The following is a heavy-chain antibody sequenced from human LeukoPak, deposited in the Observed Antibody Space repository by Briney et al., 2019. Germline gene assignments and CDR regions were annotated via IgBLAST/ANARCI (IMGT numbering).Heavy chain of an antibody. CDR2: IYTGGT. CDR3: VRDLDY. V-gene: IGHV4-4*07. J-gene: IGHJ4*02. CDR1: GGSISAYY. Sequence: KSSETLSLTCTVSGGSISAYYWSWTRQPAGKGPEWIGRIYTGGTIYNPSLQSRVAISVDKSKNQISLRLNSVTAADTAIYYCVRDLDYWGQGTLVTVSS.